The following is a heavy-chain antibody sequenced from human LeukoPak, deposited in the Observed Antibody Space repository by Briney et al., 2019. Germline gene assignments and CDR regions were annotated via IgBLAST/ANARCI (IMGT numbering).Heavy chain of an antibody. CDR2: ISWNSGSI. V-gene: IGHV3-9*01. D-gene: IGHD3-10*01. Sequence: GGSLRLSCAASGFTFDDYAMHWVRQAPGKGLEWVSGISWNSGSIGYADSVKGRFTVSRDNAKNSLYLQMKSLRTEDTAFYYCAKDIKVRGVMLEVPQAWGQGTLVTVSS. CDR1: GFTFDDYA. CDR3: AKDIKVRGVMLEVPQA. J-gene: IGHJ4*02.